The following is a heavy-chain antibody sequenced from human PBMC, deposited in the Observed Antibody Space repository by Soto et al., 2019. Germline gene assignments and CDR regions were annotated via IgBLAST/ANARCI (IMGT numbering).Heavy chain of an antibody. CDR3: AKETYYYGMDV. J-gene: IGHJ6*02. V-gene: IGHV3-23*01. CDR2: IIDSGGYT. Sequence: LRLSFAASGFTFSSSTMNWVRRAPGKGLEWVSAIIDSGGYTYYADSVKGRFTISRDNSKNTLYLQMNSLRAEDTALYYCAKETYYYGMDVWGQGTTVTVSS. CDR1: GFTFSSST.